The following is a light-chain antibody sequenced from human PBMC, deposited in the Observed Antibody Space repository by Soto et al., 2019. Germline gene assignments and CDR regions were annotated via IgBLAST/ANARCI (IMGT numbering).Light chain of an antibody. CDR1: QSVSSNY. CDR2: GAS. V-gene: IGKV3D-20*02. Sequence: EILFTQSPGTLSLSPGERATLSCRASQSVSSNYLAWYQQKPGQAPRLLIYGASSRDTGIPDRFSGSGSGTDFTLTISRLEPEDFAVYYCQQRSNWPRTFGQGTKVDI. J-gene: IGKJ1*01. CDR3: QQRSNWPRT.